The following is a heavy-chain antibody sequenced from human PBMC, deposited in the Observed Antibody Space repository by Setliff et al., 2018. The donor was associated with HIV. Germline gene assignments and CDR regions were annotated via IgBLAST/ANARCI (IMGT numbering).Heavy chain of an antibody. D-gene: IGHD3-16*02. J-gene: IGHJ3*02. CDR1: GYSISRGYF. V-gene: IGHV4-38-2*01. Sequence: SETLSLTCAVSGYSISRGYFWVWVRQPPGKGLEWIGSVSHSGNTDYNISLKSRLAISIDNSNNHFSLNLRSVPAADTAVYYCVIESLNLGELSSNPDASDIWGQRTMVTVSS. CDR3: VIESLNLGELSSNPDASDI. CDR2: VSHSGNT.